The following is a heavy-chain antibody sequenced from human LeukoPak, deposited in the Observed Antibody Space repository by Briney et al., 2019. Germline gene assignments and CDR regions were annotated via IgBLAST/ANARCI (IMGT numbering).Heavy chain of an antibody. CDR3: ARVSHYYDSRNGLDV. J-gene: IGHJ6*04. D-gene: IGHD3-22*01. CDR1: GYSISSGYY. CDR2: IYHSGST. V-gene: IGHV4-38-2*02. Sequence: SETLSLTCTVSGYSISSGYYWGWIRQPPGKGLEWIGSIYHSGSTYYNPSLKSRVTISVDTSKNQFSLKLSSVTAADTAVYYCARVSHYYDSRNGLDVWGKGTTVTVSS.